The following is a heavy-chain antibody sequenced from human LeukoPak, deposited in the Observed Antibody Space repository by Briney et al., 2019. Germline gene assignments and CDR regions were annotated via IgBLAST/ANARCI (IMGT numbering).Heavy chain of an antibody. CDR2: INPNSGGT. CDR3: ARGIAAAADKGVYYYYYYGMDV. D-gene: IGHD6-13*01. Sequence: ASVKVSCKASGYTFTGYYMHWVRQAPGQGLEWMGWINPNSGGTNYAQKFQGRVTMTRDTSISTAYMELSRLRSDDTAVYYCARGIAAAADKGVYYYYYYGMDVWGQGTTVTVSS. J-gene: IGHJ6*02. V-gene: IGHV1-2*02. CDR1: GYTFTGYY.